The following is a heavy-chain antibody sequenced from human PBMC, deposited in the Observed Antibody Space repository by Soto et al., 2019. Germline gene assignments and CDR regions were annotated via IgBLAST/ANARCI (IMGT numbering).Heavy chain of an antibody. CDR3: ARDEMGGHDYGDLPADY. Sequence: GGSLRLSCAASGFTFSSHSMNWVRQAPGKGLEWVSYISSSSSTIYYADSVKGRFTISRDNAKNSLYLQMNSLRAEDTAVYYCARDEMGGHDYGDLPADYWGQGTLVTVSS. CDR1: GFTFSSHS. D-gene: IGHD4-17*01. V-gene: IGHV3-48*01. J-gene: IGHJ4*02. CDR2: ISSSSSTI.